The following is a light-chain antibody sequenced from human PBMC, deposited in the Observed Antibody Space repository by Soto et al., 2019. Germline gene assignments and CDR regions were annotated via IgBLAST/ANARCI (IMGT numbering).Light chain of an antibody. J-gene: IGKJ1*01. V-gene: IGKV3-20*01. Sequence: IVLTQSPGTLSLSPGERATLSCRASQSVTTQLAWYQQKPGQAPRLIIHGASSRATGVPDRITGSGSGTDFTLSISSLEPEDFAVYYCQQYGGSTRTFGQGTKVDSK. CDR2: GAS. CDR3: QQYGGSTRT. CDR1: QSVTTQ.